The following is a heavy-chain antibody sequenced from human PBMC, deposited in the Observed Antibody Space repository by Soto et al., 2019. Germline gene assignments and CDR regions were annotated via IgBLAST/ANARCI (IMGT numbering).Heavy chain of an antibody. CDR1: GFTFSSCA. D-gene: IGHD3-3*01. Sequence: GGSLRLSCAASGFTFSSCAMSWVRQAPGKGLEWVSAISGSGGSAYYADSVKGRFTISRDNSKNTLYLQMNSLRAEDTAVYYCANWGIFGVVARPHYFDYWGQGTLVTVSS. J-gene: IGHJ4*02. CDR2: ISGSGGSA. CDR3: ANWGIFGVVARPHYFDY. V-gene: IGHV3-23*01.